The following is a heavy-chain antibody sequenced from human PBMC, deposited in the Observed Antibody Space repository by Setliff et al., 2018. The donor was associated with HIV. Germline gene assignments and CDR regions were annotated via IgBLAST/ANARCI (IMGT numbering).Heavy chain of an antibody. V-gene: IGHV4-39*01. Sequence: SETLSLTCTVSGASISSSSHHWAWIRQPPGKGLEYIGNIYYTGSTHHNPSLESRVATSIDTSKNQFSLKLSSVTAADTAVYYCARIVRWELVATSTFFYYYMDVWGKGTTVTVSS. CDR3: ARIVRWELVATSTFFYYYMDV. D-gene: IGHD1-26*01. CDR1: GASISSSSHH. CDR2: IYYTGST. J-gene: IGHJ6*03.